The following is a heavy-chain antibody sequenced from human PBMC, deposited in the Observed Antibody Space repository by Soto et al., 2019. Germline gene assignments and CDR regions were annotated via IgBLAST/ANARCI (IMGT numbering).Heavy chain of an antibody. Sequence: EVHLVEAGGGLAQPGRSLRLSCAASGFTFDDYAMHWVRQAPGKGLEWVSGISWNGGDIAYADSVKGRFTISRDNAKNSLYLQMNSLRGEDTDLYYCTKVGGVAAAGPAFDYWGQGTLVTVSS. J-gene: IGHJ4*02. V-gene: IGHV3-9*01. CDR2: ISWNGGDI. CDR1: GFTFDDYA. CDR3: TKVGGVAAAGPAFDY. D-gene: IGHD6-13*01.